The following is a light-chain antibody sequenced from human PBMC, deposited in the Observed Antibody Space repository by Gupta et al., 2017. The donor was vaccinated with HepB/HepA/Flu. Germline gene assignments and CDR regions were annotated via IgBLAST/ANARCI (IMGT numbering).Light chain of an antibody. CDR2: YKSDADN. V-gene: IGLV5-45*02. J-gene: IGLJ3*02. Sequence: QAVLTQPSSLSASPGASASLTCTLRSGINVGTYRIYWYQQKPGSPPQYLLRYKSDADNQQGSGVPSRFSGSKDASANAGILLISGLQSEDEADDYCMNWPSSAGGCGGGTKLTVL. CDR1: SGINVGTYR. CDR3: MNWPSSAGG.